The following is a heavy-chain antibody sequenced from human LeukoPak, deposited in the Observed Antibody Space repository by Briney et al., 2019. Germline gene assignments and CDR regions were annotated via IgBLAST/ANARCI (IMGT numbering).Heavy chain of an antibody. Sequence: GASVKVSCKASGGTFSSYAISWVRQAPGQGLEWMGGIIPIFGTANYAQKFQGRVTITTDESTSTAYMELRSLRSDDTAVYYCARGVGATPFDYWGQGTLVTVSS. CDR3: ARGVGATPFDY. J-gene: IGHJ4*02. CDR1: GGTFSSYA. CDR2: IIPIFGTA. D-gene: IGHD1-26*01. V-gene: IGHV1-69*05.